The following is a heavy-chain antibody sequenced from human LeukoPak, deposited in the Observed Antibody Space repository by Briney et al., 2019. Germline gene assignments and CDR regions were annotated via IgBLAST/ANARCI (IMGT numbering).Heavy chain of an antibody. CDR3: ATRSGYSGYDYGNWYFNL. CDR1: GYTLTELS. CDR2: FDPEDGET. Sequence: ASVKVSCKVSGYTLTELSMHWVRQAPGKGLEWMGGFDPEDGETIYAQKFQGRVTMTEDTSTDTAYMELSSLRSEDTAAYYCATRSGYSGYDYGNWYFNLWGRGTLVTVSS. V-gene: IGHV1-24*01. J-gene: IGHJ2*01. D-gene: IGHD5-12*01.